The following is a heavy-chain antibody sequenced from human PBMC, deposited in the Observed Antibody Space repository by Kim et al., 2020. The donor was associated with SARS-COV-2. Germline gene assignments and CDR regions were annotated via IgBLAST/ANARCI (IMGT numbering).Heavy chain of an antibody. V-gene: IGHV4-4*08. CDR3: ARASSGSYYDY. J-gene: IGHJ4*02. Sequence: TTDHSRKMRVTISEDTSKTQFSLKLSSVPAADTAVYYCARASSGSYYDYWGQGTLVTVSS. D-gene: IGHD1-26*01.